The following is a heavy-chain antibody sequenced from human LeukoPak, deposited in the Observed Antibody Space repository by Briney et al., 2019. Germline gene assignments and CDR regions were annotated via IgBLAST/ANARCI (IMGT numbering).Heavy chain of an antibody. CDR3: ARAPGDILTGTAYYYYMDV. V-gene: IGHV1-69*13. J-gene: IGHJ6*03. CDR1: GGTFSSYA. D-gene: IGHD3-9*01. Sequence: ASVKVSCKASGGTFSSYAISWVRQAPGQGLEWMGGIIPIFGTANYAQKFQGRVTITADESTSTAYMELSSLRSEDTAVYYCARAPGDILTGTAYYYYMDVWGKGTTVTISS. CDR2: IIPIFGTA.